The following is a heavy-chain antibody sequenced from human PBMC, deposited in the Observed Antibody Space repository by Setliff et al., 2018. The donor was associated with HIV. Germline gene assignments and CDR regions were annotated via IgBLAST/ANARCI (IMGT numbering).Heavy chain of an antibody. CDR1: GYTFTGYY. Sequence: ASVKVSCKASGYTFTGYYMHWVRQAPGQGLEWMGWINPNSGGTNDAQKFQGRVTMTRDTSIRTAYMELSRLRSDDTAVYYCARGSLLGYFDWLFPDWGQGTLVTVSS. J-gene: IGHJ4*02. CDR3: ARGSLLGYFDWLFPD. D-gene: IGHD3-9*01. CDR2: INPNSGGT. V-gene: IGHV1-2*02.